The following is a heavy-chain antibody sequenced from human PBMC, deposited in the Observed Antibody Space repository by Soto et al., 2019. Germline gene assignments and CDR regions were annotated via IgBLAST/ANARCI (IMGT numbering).Heavy chain of an antibody. V-gene: IGHV3-15*01. J-gene: IGHJ4*02. CDR2: IKSKTDGGTT. D-gene: IGHD2-8*01. CDR3: ARDVGVNPMVYFDF. CDR1: GFTFSNAW. Sequence: EVQLVESGGGLVKPGGSLRLSCAASGFTFSNAWMSWVRQAPGKGLEWVGRIKSKTDGGTTDYAAPVKGRFTISRDDSKNTLYLQMNSLKTEDTAVYYCARDVGVNPMVYFDFWGQGTLVTVSS.